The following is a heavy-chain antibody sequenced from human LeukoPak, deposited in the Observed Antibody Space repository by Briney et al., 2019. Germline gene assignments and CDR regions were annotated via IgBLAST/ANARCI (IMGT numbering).Heavy chain of an antibody. Sequence: GSLRLSCAASGFTFSSYAMSWVRQAPGKGLEWVSAISGSGGSTYYADSVKGRFTISRDNSKNTLYLQMNSLRAEDTAVYYCARAGQKYSGSYATFDYWGQGTLVTVSS. CDR1: GFTFSSYA. CDR3: ARAGQKYSGSYATFDY. J-gene: IGHJ4*02. CDR2: ISGSGGST. D-gene: IGHD1-26*01. V-gene: IGHV3-23*01.